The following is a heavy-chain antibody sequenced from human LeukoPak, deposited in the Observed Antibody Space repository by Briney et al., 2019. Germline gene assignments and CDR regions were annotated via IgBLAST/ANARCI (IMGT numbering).Heavy chain of an antibody. J-gene: IGHJ6*04. D-gene: IGHD2-15*01. CDR2: ISSSGSTI. CDR1: GFTFSSYE. CDR3: AKLGIVVVVASRMDV. Sequence: GGSLRLSCAASGFTFSSYEMNRVRQAPGKGLEWVSYISSSGSTIYYADSVKGRFTISRDNAKNSLYLQMNSLRAEDTAVYYCAKLGIVVVVASRMDVWGKGTTVTVSS. V-gene: IGHV3-48*03.